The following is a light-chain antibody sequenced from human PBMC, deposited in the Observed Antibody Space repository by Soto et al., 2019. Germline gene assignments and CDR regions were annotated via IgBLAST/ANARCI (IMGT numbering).Light chain of an antibody. Sequence: DIVMTQSPDSLAVSLGERATINCKSSQSVLYSSNNKNYLAWYQQKPGQPPKLLIYWASTRESGVPGRFSGSGSGTDFTLTISSLQVEDVAVYYCQQYYSTPQTFGQGTKVEIK. CDR1: QSVLYSSNNKNY. J-gene: IGKJ1*01. V-gene: IGKV4-1*01. CDR2: WAS. CDR3: QQYYSTPQT.